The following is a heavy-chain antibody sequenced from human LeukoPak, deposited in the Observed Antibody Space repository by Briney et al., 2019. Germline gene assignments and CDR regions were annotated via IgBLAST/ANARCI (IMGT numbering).Heavy chain of an antibody. CDR3: ARDLSSGWYEDY. CDR1: GYTFTSYD. Sequence: ASVKVSCKASGYTFTSYDINWVRQATGQGLEWMGWMNPNSGNTGYAQKFQGRVTITRNTSISTAYMELRSLRSDDTAVYYCARDLSSGWYEDYWGQGTLVTVSS. CDR2: MNPNSGNT. D-gene: IGHD6-19*01. J-gene: IGHJ4*02. V-gene: IGHV1-8*03.